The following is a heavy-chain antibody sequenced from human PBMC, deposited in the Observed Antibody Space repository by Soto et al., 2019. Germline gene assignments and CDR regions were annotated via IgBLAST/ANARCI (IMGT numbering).Heavy chain of an antibody. D-gene: IGHD3-22*01. CDR1: GFTFSSYA. CDR3: AKGPQGYYDSSGYYYGPDY. Sequence: GGSLRLSCAASGFTFSSYAMSWVRQAPGKGLEWVSAISGSGGSTYYADSVKGRFTISRDNSKNTLYLQMNSLRAEDTAVYYCAKGPQGYYDSSGYYYGPDYWGQGTLVTVSS. CDR2: ISGSGGST. J-gene: IGHJ4*02. V-gene: IGHV3-23*01.